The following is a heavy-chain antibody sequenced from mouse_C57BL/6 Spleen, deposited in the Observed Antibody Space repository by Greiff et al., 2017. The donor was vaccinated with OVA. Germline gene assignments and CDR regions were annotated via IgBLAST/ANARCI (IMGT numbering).Heavy chain of an antibody. CDR1: GFIIKNTY. J-gene: IGHJ2*01. CDR3: ARVLQSYFDY. CDR2: SDPANGNT. D-gene: IGHD1-1*01. Sequence: VQLQLSVADLVRPGASVKLSCTASGFIIKNTYMHWVKQRPEQGLEWIGRSDPANGNTKYAPKFQYKATITADTSSNTAYLHLSSLTSEDTASYYCARVLQSYFDYWGEGTTLTVSS. V-gene: IGHV14-3*01.